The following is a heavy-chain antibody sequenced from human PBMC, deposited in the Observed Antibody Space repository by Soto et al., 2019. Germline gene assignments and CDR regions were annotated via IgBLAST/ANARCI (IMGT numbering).Heavy chain of an antibody. CDR2: IYYSGST. CDR1: GGSISSYY. V-gene: IGHV4-59*01. J-gene: IGHJ6*03. D-gene: IGHD2-21*02. CDR3: ARGIPVVAAANDEEYYDMDV. Sequence: SLTCTVSGGSISSYYWSWIRQPPGKGLEWIGYIYYSGSTNYNPSLKSRVTISVDTSKNQFSLKLSSVTAADTAVYYCARGIPVVAAANDEEYYDMDVWGK.